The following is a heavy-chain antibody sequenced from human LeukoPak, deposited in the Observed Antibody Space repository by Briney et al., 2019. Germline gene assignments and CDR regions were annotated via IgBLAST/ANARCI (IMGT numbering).Heavy chain of an antibody. CDR3: ARDYDSSGYPDCYFDY. D-gene: IGHD3-22*01. CDR2: ISYDGSNK. CDR1: GFTFSSYA. Sequence: GGSLRLSCAASGFTFSSYAMHWVRQAPGKGLEWVAVISYDGSNKYYADSVKGRFTISRDNSKNTLYLQMNSLRAEDAAVYYCARDYDSSGYPDCYFDYWGQGTLVTVSS. J-gene: IGHJ4*02. V-gene: IGHV3-30-3*01.